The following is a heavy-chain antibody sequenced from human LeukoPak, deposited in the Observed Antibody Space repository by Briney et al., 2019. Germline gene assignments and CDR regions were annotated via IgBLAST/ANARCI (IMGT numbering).Heavy chain of an antibody. V-gene: IGHV4-34*01. CDR1: GGSFSVYY. Sequence: PSETLSHTSVDSGGSFSVYYWSCIRQPPGKGLEWIGEINHSGSTNYDPSLKSRVTISVDTSKNHYSLKLSSVTAADTAVYYCARANYYGSGIFNYWGQGTLVTVSS. CDR3: ARANYYGSGIFNY. J-gene: IGHJ4*02. D-gene: IGHD3-10*01. CDR2: INHSGST.